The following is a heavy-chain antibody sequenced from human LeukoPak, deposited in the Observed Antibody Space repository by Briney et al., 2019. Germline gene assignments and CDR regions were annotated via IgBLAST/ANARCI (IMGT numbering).Heavy chain of an antibody. Sequence: GGSLRLSCVASGFTFSNYWMSWVRQAPGKGLEWVANIKQDGSEKYYADSVKGRFTISRDNAKNSLYLQMNSLRSEDTAVYYCARDEYSSSSEYYYYYYYMDVWGKGTTVTVSS. V-gene: IGHV3-7*01. D-gene: IGHD6-6*01. CDR2: IKQDGSEK. J-gene: IGHJ6*03. CDR1: GFTFSNYW. CDR3: ARDEYSSSSEYYYYYYYMDV.